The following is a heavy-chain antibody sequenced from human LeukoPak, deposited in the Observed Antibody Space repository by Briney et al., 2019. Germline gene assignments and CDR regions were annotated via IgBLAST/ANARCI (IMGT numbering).Heavy chain of an antibody. Sequence: GGSLRLSCAASGFTFSSYSMNWVRQAPGKGLEWVSSISSSSSYIYYADSVKGRFTISRDNAKNSLYLQMNSLRAEDTAVYYCAREKRGYSYGHTDYYYYYGMDVWGQGTTVTVSS. J-gene: IGHJ6*02. V-gene: IGHV3-21*01. CDR1: GFTFSSYS. D-gene: IGHD5-18*01. CDR3: AREKRGYSYGHTDYYYYYGMDV. CDR2: ISSSSSYI.